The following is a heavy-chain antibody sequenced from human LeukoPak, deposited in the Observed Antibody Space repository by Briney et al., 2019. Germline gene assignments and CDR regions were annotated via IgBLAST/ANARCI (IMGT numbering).Heavy chain of an antibody. D-gene: IGHD2-15*01. V-gene: IGHV1-46*01. CDR2: INPRGGST. CDR3: ASGLGFCSGSDCTNLVKDYYYGMNV. J-gene: IGHJ6*02. CDR1: GYTFTSYY. Sequence: ASVKVSCKASGYTFTSYYIHWERQAPGQGLEWVGIINPRGGSTTYGQKFQGRITMTSDTSTSTVYMELSSLRSEDTAVYYCASGLGFCSGSDCTNLVKDYYYGMNVWGQGTTVTVSS.